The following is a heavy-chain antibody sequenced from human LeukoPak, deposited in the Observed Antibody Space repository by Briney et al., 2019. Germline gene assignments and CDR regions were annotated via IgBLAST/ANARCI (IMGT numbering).Heavy chain of an antibody. CDR2: IYYSGST. V-gene: IGHV4-39*01. J-gene: IGHJ4*02. CDR3: ARPFVDSSSCPSYFDY. Sequence: PSETLSLTCTVSGGSISSSSYYWGWIRQPPGKGLEWIGSIYYSGSTYYNLSLKSRVTTSVDTSKNQFSLKLSSVTAADTAVYYCARPFVDSSSCPSYFDYWGQGTLVTVSS. CDR1: GGSISSSSYY. D-gene: IGHD6-13*01.